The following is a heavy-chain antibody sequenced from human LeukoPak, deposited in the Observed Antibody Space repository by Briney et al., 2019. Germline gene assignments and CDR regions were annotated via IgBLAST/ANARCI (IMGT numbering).Heavy chain of an antibody. Sequence: PGGSLRLSCAASGSTFSSYWMHWVRQAPGKGLMWVSRITSDGSSTNYADSVKGRFTISRDNSKNTLYMQMNSLRAEDTAVYYCAKFPIRGTYTGDYWGQGALVTVSS. CDR1: GSTFSSYW. CDR2: ITSDGSST. D-gene: IGHD1-26*01. J-gene: IGHJ4*02. CDR3: AKFPIRGTYTGDY. V-gene: IGHV3-74*01.